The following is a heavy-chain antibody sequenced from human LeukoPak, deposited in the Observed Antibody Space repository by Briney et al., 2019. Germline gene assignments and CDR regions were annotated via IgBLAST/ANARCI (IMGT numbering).Heavy chain of an antibody. J-gene: IGHJ1*01. V-gene: IGHV1-69*05. CDR2: IIPIFRTA. D-gene: IGHD3-22*01. CDR1: GGTFSSYA. CDR3: ARSYYDSSGYFQH. Sequence: SVKVSCKASGGTFSSYAISWVRQAPGQGLEWMGRIIPIFRTANYAQKFQGRVTITTDESTSTAYMELSSLRSEDTAVYYCARSYYDSSGYFQHWGQGTLVTVSS.